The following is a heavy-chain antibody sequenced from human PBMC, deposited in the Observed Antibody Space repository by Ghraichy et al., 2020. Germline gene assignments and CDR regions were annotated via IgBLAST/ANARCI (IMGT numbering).Heavy chain of an antibody. D-gene: IGHD2-2*01. CDR1: GFTFSSYA. CDR2: ISGGGGSK. CDR3: AKDHFIVPAAIVYACDI. Sequence: GGSLRLSCAASGFTFSSYAMSWVRQAPGKGLEWVAAISGGGGSKYYADSVKGRFTISRDNSKNTLYLQMNSLRAEDTAVYYCAKDHFIVPAAIVYACDIWGQGTMVTVSS. J-gene: IGHJ3*02. V-gene: IGHV3-23*01.